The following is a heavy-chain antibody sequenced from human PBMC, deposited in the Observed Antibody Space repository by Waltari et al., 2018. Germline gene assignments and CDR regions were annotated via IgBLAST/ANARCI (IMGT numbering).Heavy chain of an antibody. D-gene: IGHD3-22*01. CDR2: ISGSGGST. J-gene: IGHJ4*02. V-gene: IGHV3-23*04. Sequence: EVQLVESGGGLVQPGGSLRLSCAASGFTFSSYAMSWVRQAPGKGLEWVSAISGSGGSTYYADSVKGRFTISRDNSKNTLYLQMNSLRAEDTAVYYCARKPPKDYYDSSGYYFDYWGQGTLVTVSS. CDR1: GFTFSSYA. CDR3: ARKPPKDYYDSSGYYFDY.